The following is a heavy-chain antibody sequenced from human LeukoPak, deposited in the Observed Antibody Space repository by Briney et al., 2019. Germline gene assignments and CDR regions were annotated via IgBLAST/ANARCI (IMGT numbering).Heavy chain of an antibody. Sequence: PGGSLRLSCAASGFTFSIYWMSWVRQAPGKGLEWVANIKQDESEKYFVDSVKGRFTISRDNAKSSLYLQMNSLRAEDTAVYYCARVGSGRSGDYWGQGTLVTLST. J-gene: IGHJ4*02. CDR3: ARVGSGRSGDY. CDR2: IKQDESEK. D-gene: IGHD6-19*01. V-gene: IGHV3-7*05. CDR1: GFTFSIYW.